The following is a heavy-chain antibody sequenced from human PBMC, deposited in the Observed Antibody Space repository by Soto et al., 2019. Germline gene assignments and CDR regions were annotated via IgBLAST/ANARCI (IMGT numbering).Heavy chain of an antibody. CDR1: GGSFSGYY. V-gene: IGHV4-34*01. CDR2: INHSGST. CDR3: ARCRYGFGEFHFDY. D-gene: IGHD3-10*01. J-gene: IGHJ4*02. Sequence: SQTLSLTCAVYGGSFSGYYWSWIRQPPGKGLEWIGEINHSGSTNYKPSLKSRVTISVDTSKNQFSLKLSSVTAADTAVYYCARCRYGFGEFHFDYWGQGTLVTVSS.